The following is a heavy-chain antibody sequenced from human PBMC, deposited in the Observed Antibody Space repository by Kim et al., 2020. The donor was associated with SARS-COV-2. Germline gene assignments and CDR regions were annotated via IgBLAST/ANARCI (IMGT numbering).Heavy chain of an antibody. CDR2: ISYDGSNK. J-gene: IGHJ4*02. CDR1: GFTFSTYG. D-gene: IGHD6-13*01. Sequence: GGSLRLSCAASGFTFSTYGMHWVRQAPGKGLEWVAVISYDGSNKYYADSVKGRFTVSRDNSKNTLYLQMSSLRKEDTAVYYCVKDKERSSIWFPYELEYWGQGTLVTVSS. V-gene: IGHV3-30*18. CDR3: VKDKERSSIWFPYELEY.